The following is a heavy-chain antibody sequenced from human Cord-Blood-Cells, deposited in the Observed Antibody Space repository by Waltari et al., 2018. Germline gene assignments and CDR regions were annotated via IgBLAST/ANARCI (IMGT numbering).Heavy chain of an antibody. CDR3: ARDRNSYYYYYYGMDV. J-gene: IGHJ6*02. D-gene: IGHD1-7*01. CDR2: IYHSGST. V-gene: IGHV4-38-2*02. CDR1: GYSISSGYY. Sequence: QVQLQESGPGLVKPSETLSLTCTVSGYSISSGYYWGWIRQPPGKGLEWIGSIYHSGSTYYNPSLKSRVTISVDTSKNQFSLKLSSVTAADTAVYYWARDRNSYYYYYYGMDVWGQGTTVTVSS.